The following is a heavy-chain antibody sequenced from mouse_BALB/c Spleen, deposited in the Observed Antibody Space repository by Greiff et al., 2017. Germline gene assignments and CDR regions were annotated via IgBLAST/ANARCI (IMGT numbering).Heavy chain of an antibody. V-gene: IGHV3-1*02. Sequence: EVKLVESGPDLVKPSQSLSLTCTVTGYSITSGYSWHWIRQFPGNKLEWMGYIHYSGSTNYNPSLKNRISITRDTSKNQFFLQLNSVTTEDTATYYCARVYYYGSSYGYYAMDYWGQGTSVTVSS. J-gene: IGHJ4*01. D-gene: IGHD1-1*01. CDR1: GYSITSGYS. CDR3: ARVYYYGSSYGYYAMDY. CDR2: IHYSGST.